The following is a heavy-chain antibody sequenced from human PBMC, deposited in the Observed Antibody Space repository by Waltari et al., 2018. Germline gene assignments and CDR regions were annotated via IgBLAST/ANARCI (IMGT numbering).Heavy chain of an antibody. CDR3: ARVKLGDYVIST. CDR2: MNGDGTNI. CDR1: GFTFSSYW. V-gene: IGHV3-74*01. D-gene: IGHD4-17*01. Sequence: EVQLVESGGGFVQPGGSLRLSCAASGFTFSSYWMHWVRQVPGKGLVWVSRMNGDGTNILYADSEKGRFTISRDNAKNTLYLQMNNLRVEDTAVYYCARVKLGDYVISTWGQGTLVTVSS. J-gene: IGHJ5*02.